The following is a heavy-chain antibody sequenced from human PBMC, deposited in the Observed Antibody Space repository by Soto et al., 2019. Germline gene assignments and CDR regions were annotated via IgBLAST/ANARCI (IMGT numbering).Heavy chain of an antibody. CDR1: GDSVSSNSAA. Sequence: QVQLQQSGPGLVKPSQTLSLTCAISGDSVSSNSAAWNWIRQSPSRGLEWLGRTYYRSKWYNDYAVSVKSRITINPDTSKNQLSLQLNSVTPEDTAVYYCARKYCISTSCYGDWFDPWGQGTLVTVSS. J-gene: IGHJ5*02. D-gene: IGHD2-2*01. CDR3: ARKYCISTSCYGDWFDP. CDR2: TYYRSKWYN. V-gene: IGHV6-1*01.